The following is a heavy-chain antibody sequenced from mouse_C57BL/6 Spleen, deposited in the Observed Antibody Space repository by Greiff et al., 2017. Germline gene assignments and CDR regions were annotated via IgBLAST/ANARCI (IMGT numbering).Heavy chain of an antibody. CDR3: ASPYYDYDNYAMDY. J-gene: IGHJ4*01. Sequence: QVQLKQSGAELVKPGASVKVSCKASGYTFTSYWMHWVKQRPGQGLEWIGRIHPSDSDTNYNQKFKGKATLTVDKSSSTAYMQLSSLTSEDSAVYYCASPYYDYDNYAMDYWGQGTSVTVSS. CDR1: GYTFTSYW. CDR2: IHPSDSDT. V-gene: IGHV1-74*01. D-gene: IGHD2-4*01.